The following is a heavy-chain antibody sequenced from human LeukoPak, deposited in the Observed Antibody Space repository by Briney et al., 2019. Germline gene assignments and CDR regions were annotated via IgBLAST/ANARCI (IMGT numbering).Heavy chain of an antibody. J-gene: IGHJ4*02. CDR1: GGSISSGGYY. CDR2: IYYSGST. CDR3: AREVVVPAAATYYFDY. Sequence: SQTLSLTCTVSGGSISSGGYYWSWIRQHPGKGLEWIGYIYYSGSTYYNPSLKSRVTISVDTSKNQFSLKLSSVTAADTAVYYCAREVVVPAAATYYFDYWGQGTLVTVSS. V-gene: IGHV4-31*03. D-gene: IGHD2-2*01.